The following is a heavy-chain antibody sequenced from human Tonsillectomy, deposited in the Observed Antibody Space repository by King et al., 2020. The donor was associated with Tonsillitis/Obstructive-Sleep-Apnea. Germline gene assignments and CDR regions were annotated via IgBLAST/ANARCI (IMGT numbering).Heavy chain of an antibody. Sequence: VQLVESGGGLVKPGGSLRLSCAASGFTFSSYSMNWVRQAPGKGLEWVSSISSSSSYIYYADSVKGRFTISRDNAKNSLYLQMNSVKAEDTAVYYCAAPYPCGGDCYLDYWGQGTLVTVSS. D-gene: IGHD2-21*01. CDR2: ISSSSSYI. J-gene: IGHJ4*02. CDR1: GFTFSSYS. V-gene: IGHV3-21*01. CDR3: AAPYPCGGDCYLDY.